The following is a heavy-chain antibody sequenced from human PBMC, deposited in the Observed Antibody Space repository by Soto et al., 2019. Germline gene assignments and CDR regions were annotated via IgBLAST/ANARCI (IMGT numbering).Heavy chain of an antibody. CDR1: GFTFSNAW. D-gene: IGHD3-3*01. CDR2: IKSKTDGGTT. Sequence: SLRLSCAASGFTFSNAWMNWVRQAPGKGLEWVGRIKSKTDGGTTDYAAPVKGRFTISRDDSKNTLYLQMNSLKTEDTAVYYCTARSITIFGVVPQGDYGMDVWGQGTTVTVSS. J-gene: IGHJ6*02. V-gene: IGHV3-15*07. CDR3: TARSITIFGVVPQGDYGMDV.